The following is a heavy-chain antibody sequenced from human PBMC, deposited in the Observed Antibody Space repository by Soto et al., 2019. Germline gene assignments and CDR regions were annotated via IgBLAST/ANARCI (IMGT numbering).Heavy chain of an antibody. CDR3: TTPNMTQAN. V-gene: IGHV3-15*01. CDR2: IKIKTDSGTT. J-gene: IGHJ4*02. Sequence: PGGSLRLSCAASGFTFSNAWMSWVRQAPGKGLEWVGRIKIKTDSGTTDYAAPVKGRFTISRDDSKNTLYLQMNSLKTEDTAVYYCTTPNMTQANWGQGTLVTVSS. CDR1: GFTFSNAW.